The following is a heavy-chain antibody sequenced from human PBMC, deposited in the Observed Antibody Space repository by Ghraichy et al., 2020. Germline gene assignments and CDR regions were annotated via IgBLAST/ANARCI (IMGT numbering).Heavy chain of an antibody. CDR3: AREASSGWSTGFDS. J-gene: IGHJ4*02. V-gene: IGHV3-48*02. CDR1: GFTFSSHS. D-gene: IGHD6-19*01. Sequence: GGSLRLSCAASGFTFSSHSMNWVRQAPGKGLEWGSYISGGVSTIYYADSVKGRFTISRDSARNSLYLPMNSLRDEDTAVYYCAREASSGWSTGFDSWGQGPLVNVSS. CDR2: ISGGVSTI.